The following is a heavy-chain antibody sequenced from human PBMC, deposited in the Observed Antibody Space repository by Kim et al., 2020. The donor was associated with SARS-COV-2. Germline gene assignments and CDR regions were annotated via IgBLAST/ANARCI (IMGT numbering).Heavy chain of an antibody. CDR3: ARGSGYDSSGYYYEIQNFDY. J-gene: IGHJ4*02. CDR1: GFTFSSYD. CDR2: IGTAGDT. Sequence: GGSLRLSCAASGFTFSSYDMHWVRQATGKGLEWVSAIGTAGDTYYPGSVKGRFTISRENAKNSLYLQMNSLRAGDTAVYYCARGSGYDSSGYYYEIQNFDYWGQGTLVTVSS. V-gene: IGHV3-13*01. D-gene: IGHD3-22*01.